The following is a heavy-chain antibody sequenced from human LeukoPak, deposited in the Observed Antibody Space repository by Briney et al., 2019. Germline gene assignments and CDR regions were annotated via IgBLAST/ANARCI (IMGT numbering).Heavy chain of an antibody. J-gene: IGHJ4*02. V-gene: IGHV3-53*01. CDR2: IYGGGST. Sequence: PGGSLRLSCAASGFTVSSNYMSWVRQAPGKGLEWVSLIYGGGSTSYADSVKGRVTFSRDNSKNTLYLQMNSLRAEDTAVYYCARDRVNWNDVGGLFDYWGQGTLVTVSS. CDR3: ARDRVNWNDVGGLFDY. D-gene: IGHD1-1*01. CDR1: GFTVSSNY.